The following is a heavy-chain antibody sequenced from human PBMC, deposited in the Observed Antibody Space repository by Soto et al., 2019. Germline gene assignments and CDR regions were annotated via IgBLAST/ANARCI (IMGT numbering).Heavy chain of an antibody. CDR3: AKDMKWGGMTTIHYFDS. CDR1: GFTVDDYA. J-gene: IGHJ4*02. CDR2: ISWNSETI. V-gene: IGHV3-9*01. D-gene: IGHD4-17*01. Sequence: EVQLVESGGGLVQPGRSLRLSCAASGFTVDDYAMHWVRQAPGKGLEWVSGISWNSETIDYADSVKGRFTISRDNAKRSLFLQMNSLRTDDTALYYGAKDMKWGGMTTIHYFDSWGQGTLVTVSS.